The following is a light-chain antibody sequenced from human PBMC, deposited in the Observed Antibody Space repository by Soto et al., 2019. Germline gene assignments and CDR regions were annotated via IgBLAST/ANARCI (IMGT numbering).Light chain of an antibody. J-gene: IGKJ3*01. CDR2: DAS. Sequence: EIVLTQSPATLSLSPGERATLSCRASHSVSTSLAWYQQKPGQAPRLLIYDASNRATGIPARFSGSGSGTAFTLTIGSLEPEDFAVYYCQQRSTWPPFACGPGTKVDIK. CDR1: HSVSTS. V-gene: IGKV3-11*01. CDR3: QQRSTWPPFA.